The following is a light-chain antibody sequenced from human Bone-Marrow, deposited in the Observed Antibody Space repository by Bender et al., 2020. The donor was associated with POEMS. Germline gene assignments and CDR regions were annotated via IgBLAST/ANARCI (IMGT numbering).Light chain of an antibody. J-gene: IGLJ3*02. CDR1: SSNIGTNP. V-gene: IGLV1-40*01. CDR3: QSYDSSLSVWV. Sequence: QSVLTQPPSASGTPGQRVTISCSGSSSNIGTNPVNWYQQLPGTAPKLLIFGNNNRPSGVPDRFSGSKSGTSASLAITGLQAEDEADYYCQSYDSSLSVWVFGGGTKLTVL. CDR2: GNN.